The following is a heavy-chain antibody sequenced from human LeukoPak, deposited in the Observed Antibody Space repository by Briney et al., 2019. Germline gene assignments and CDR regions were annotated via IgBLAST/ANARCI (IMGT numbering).Heavy chain of an antibody. J-gene: IGHJ4*02. Sequence: GGSLRLSCLTSGFTLSTNATSWVRQAPGKGLEWISGISGSGASTYYADSVKGRFTISRDDSRNTLYLQMNSLRGGDTAVYYCAKDVGKWESLHFFDYWGQGTLVTVSS. CDR3: AKDVGKWESLHFFDY. CDR2: ISGSGAST. V-gene: IGHV3-23*01. D-gene: IGHD1-26*01. CDR1: GFTLSTNA.